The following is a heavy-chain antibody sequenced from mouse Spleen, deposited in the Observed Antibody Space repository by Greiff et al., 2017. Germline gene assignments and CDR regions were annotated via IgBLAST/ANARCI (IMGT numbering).Heavy chain of an antibody. CDR3: ARIRYYYGSSFFDY. D-gene: IGHD1-1*01. Sequence: EVQVVESGAELVRPGASVKLSCTASGFNIKNTYMHWVKQRPEQGLEWIGRIDPANGNTKYAPKFQGKATITADKSSNTAYLQLSSLTSEDTAIYYYARIRYYYGSSFFDYWGQGTTLTVSS. J-gene: IGHJ2*01. CDR2: IDPANGNT. CDR1: GFNIKNTY. V-gene: IGHV14-3*01.